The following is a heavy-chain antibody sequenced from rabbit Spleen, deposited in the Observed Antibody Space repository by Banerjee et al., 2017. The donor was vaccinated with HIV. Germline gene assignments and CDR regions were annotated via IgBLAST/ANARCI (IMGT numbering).Heavy chain of an antibody. Sequence: EESGGGLVKPGGTLTLTCKVSGIDFSSWYYMCWVRQAPGKGLEWIACIYGGDGISTAYASWAKGRFTVSKTSSTTVTLQMTSLTAADTATYFCAREKSGNHGHDLWGQGTLVTVS. D-gene: IGHD3-1*01. J-gene: IGHJ6*01. CDR1: GIDFSSWYY. CDR3: AREKSGNHGHDL. V-gene: IGHV1S40*01. CDR2: IYGGDGIST.